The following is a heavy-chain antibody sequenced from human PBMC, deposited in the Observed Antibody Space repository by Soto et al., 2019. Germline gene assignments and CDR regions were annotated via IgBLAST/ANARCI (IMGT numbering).Heavy chain of an antibody. V-gene: IGHV3-11*01. J-gene: IGHJ4*02. CDR1: GFTFSHYY. D-gene: IGHD2-2*01. Sequence: GGSLRLSCAASGFTFSHYYMSWIRQAPGKGLEWVSYISSIDNTIYYADFVKGRFTISRENAKNSLYLEMNSLRADDTAVYYCAGGIVPAAVAFDYWGQGTLVTVSS. CDR2: ISSIDNTI. CDR3: AGGIVPAAVAFDY.